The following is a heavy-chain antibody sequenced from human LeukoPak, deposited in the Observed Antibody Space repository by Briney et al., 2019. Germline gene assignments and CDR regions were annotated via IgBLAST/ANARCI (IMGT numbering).Heavy chain of an antibody. CDR3: AKRYSAYDYFDY. CDR1: GYSFTSYW. J-gene: IGHJ4*02. D-gene: IGHD5-12*01. V-gene: IGHV5-51*01. CDR2: IYPGDSDT. Sequence: GESLKISCMGSGYSFTSYWIGWVRQMPGKGLEWMGTIYPGDSDTRYSPSFQGQVTISVDKSISTAYLQWSSLKASDTAMYYCAKRYSAYDYFDYWGQGTLVTVSS.